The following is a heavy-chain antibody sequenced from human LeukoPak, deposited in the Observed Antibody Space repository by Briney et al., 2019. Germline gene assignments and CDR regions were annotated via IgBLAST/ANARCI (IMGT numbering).Heavy chain of an antibody. J-gene: IGHJ4*02. V-gene: IGHV3-53*01. CDR3: ASGRHSSSWYHHFDY. D-gene: IGHD6-13*01. Sequence: GGSLRLSCAPSGLIVSNNYMAWVRQAPGKGLEWVSVIFSGGGTYYADSVKGRFTISRDNSKNTLYLQMNSLRAEDTAVYYCASGRHSSSWYHHFDYWGQGTLVTVSS. CDR1: GLIVSNNY. CDR2: IFSGGGT.